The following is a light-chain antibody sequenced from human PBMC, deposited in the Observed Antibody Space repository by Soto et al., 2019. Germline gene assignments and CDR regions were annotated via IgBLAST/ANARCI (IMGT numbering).Light chain of an antibody. CDR1: SSNIGSNT. V-gene: IGLV1-44*01. CDR2: SNN. J-gene: IGLJ2*01. Sequence: QSVLTQPPSASGTPGQRVTISCSGSSSNIGSNTVNWYQQLPKTAPKLLIYSNNQRPSGVPDRFSGSKSGTSASLAISGPQSEDEADYYCAAWDDSLNGLVFGGGTNVTVL. CDR3: AAWDDSLNGLV.